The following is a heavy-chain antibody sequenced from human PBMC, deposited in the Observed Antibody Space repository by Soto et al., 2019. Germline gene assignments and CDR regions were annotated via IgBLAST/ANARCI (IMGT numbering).Heavy chain of an antibody. D-gene: IGHD5-12*01. CDR2: INAGNGNT. CDR1: GYTFTTYT. J-gene: IGHJ5*02. Sequence: QLVQSGAEVKKPGASVKVSCKASGYTFTTYTIHWVRQAPGQRLEWMGWINAGNGNTKYSQKFQGRVTITRDTSASTAYTELSSLRSEDTAVYYCATDSGSSGYAGGLDPWGQGTLVTVSS. V-gene: IGHV1-3*01. CDR3: ATDSGSSGYAGGLDP.